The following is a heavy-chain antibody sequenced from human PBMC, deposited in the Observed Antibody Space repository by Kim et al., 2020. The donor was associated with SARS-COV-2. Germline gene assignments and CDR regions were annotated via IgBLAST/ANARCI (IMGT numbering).Heavy chain of an antibody. CDR1: GGSFSGYY. CDR2: INHSGST. V-gene: IGHV4-34*01. Sequence: SETLSLTCAVYGGSFSGYYWSWIRQPPGKGLEWIGEINHSGSTNYNPSLKSRVTISVDTSKNQFSLKLSSATAADTAVYYCARSGRLTTAKTFDYWGQGTLVTVSS. D-gene: IGHD4-4*01. J-gene: IGHJ4*02. CDR3: ARSGRLTTAKTFDY.